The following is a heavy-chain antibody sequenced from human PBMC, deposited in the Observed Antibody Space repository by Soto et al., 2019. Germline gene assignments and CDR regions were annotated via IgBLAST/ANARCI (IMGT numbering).Heavy chain of an antibody. CDR3: AEAVDITVRGVPPSDY. CDR1: GFIFNRYG. J-gene: IGHJ4*02. V-gene: IGHV3-30*18. D-gene: IGHD3-10*01. Sequence: QVQLVESGGGVVQPGRSLRLSCAASGFIFNRYGMHWVRQAPGKGLEWVAVISYDGRNKYYADSVKGRFTISRDNSKDTLYLQMNSLRAEDTAVYYCAEAVDITVRGVPPSDYWGQGTLVTVSS. CDR2: ISYDGRNK.